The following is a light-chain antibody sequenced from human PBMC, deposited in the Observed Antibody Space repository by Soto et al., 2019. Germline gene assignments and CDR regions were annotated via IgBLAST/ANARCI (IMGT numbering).Light chain of an antibody. CDR2: AAS. V-gene: IGKV1-9*01. CDR3: QQYNSYRGFT. J-gene: IGKJ3*01. Sequence: ILLTQSPSSLSASVGDRVTITCRASQGIDSSFAWYQEKPGKAPKLLIYAASSLQSGVPSRFSGSGSGTDFTLTISSLQPDDFASYFCQQYNSYRGFTFGPGTKVDI. CDR1: QGIDSS.